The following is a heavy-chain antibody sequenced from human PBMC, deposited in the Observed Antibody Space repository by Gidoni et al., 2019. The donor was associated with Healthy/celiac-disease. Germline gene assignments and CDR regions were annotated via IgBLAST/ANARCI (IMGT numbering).Heavy chain of an antibody. CDR2: ISGSGGST. CDR1: GFTFSSYA. CDR3: AKSDRYDYIWGSYRGDAFDI. D-gene: IGHD3-16*02. Sequence: EVQLLESGGGLVQPGGSLRLSCAASGFTFSSYAMSWVRQAPGKGLGWVSAISGSGGSTYYADSVKGRFTISRDNSKNTLYLQMNSLRAEDTAVYYCAKSDRYDYIWGSYRGDAFDIWGQGTMVTVSS. V-gene: IGHV3-23*01. J-gene: IGHJ3*02.